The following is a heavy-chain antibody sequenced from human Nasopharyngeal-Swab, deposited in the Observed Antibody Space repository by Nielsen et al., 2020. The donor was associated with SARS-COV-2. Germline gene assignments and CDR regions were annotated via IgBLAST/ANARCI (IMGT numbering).Heavy chain of an antibody. CDR2: INPNTGGT. CDR1: GYTFTAYY. D-gene: IGHD2-21*02. Sequence: ASVKVSCKASGYTFTAYYIHWVRQAPGQGLEWMGWINPNTGGTNFAQKFQGRVTVTRDTSTSTVYMEVRSLRSEDTAVYYCTRDQGGGDPYDSWGQGTLVTVSS. CDR3: TRDQGGGDPYDS. V-gene: IGHV1-2*02. J-gene: IGHJ4*02.